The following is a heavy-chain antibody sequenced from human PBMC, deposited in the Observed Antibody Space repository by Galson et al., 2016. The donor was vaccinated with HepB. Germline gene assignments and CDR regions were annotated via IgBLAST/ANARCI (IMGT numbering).Heavy chain of an antibody. V-gene: IGHV4-39*01. Sequence: SETLSLTCTVSGGSITSPRYYWGCIRQSPGKGPEWLGVIYYDGTTYYNPSLKSRVSMSVDTSKNQFSLHLSSVTATDTAIYFCASEDYGDYGAYLDSWGQGTLVTVSS. CDR3: ASEDYGDYGAYLDS. CDR1: GGSITSPRYY. J-gene: IGHJ4*02. CDR2: IYYDGTT. D-gene: IGHD4-17*01.